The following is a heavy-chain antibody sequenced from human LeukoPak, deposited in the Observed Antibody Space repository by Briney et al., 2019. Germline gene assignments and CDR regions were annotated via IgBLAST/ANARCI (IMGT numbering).Heavy chain of an antibody. Sequence: GESLKISCKGSGYSFTSYWIGWVRQMPGKGLEWMGIIYPGDSDTRYSPSFQGQVAISADKSISTAYLQWSSLKASDTAMYYCARPPTAGLDAFDIWGQGTMVTVSS. J-gene: IGHJ3*02. V-gene: IGHV5-51*01. CDR2: IYPGDSDT. D-gene: IGHD3/OR15-3a*01. CDR1: GYSFTSYW. CDR3: ARPPTAGLDAFDI.